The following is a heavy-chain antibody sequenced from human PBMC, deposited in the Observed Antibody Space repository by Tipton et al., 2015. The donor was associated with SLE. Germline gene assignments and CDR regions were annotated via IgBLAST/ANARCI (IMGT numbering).Heavy chain of an antibody. CDR2: INHSGST. CDR1: GGSFSGYY. D-gene: IGHD2/OR15-2a*01. V-gene: IGHV4-34*01. CDR3: ARVNSRMSHGDYYYNGLDV. J-gene: IGHJ6*02. Sequence: TLSLTCAVYGGSFSGYYWSWIRQPPGKGLEWIGEINHSGSTNYNPSLKSRVTISLDTSKNLFSLRLSSVTAADTAVYYCARVNSRMSHGDYYYNGLDVWGQGTTVTVSS.